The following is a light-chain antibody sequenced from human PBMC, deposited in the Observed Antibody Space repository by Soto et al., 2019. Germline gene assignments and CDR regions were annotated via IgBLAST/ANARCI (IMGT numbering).Light chain of an antibody. Sequence: DIQMTQSPYSLSASVGDSVTITCRASQNIRTYLNWYQQKPGRAPKLLIHSASALPSVVPSRFSGSGSGTEFTLTMSGLQPEDFATYYCQQGHSTPYTVGQGTKVEIK. J-gene: IGKJ2*01. CDR1: QNIRTY. CDR2: SAS. CDR3: QQGHSTPYT. V-gene: IGKV1-39*01.